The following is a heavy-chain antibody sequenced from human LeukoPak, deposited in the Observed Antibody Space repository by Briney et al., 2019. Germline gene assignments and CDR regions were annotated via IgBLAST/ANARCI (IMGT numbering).Heavy chain of an antibody. D-gene: IGHD6-13*01. CDR1: GFTFYDYA. V-gene: IGHV3-9*01. CDR3: AKGFGSSALYYYYMDV. Sequence: LRLSFAASGFTFYDYAMHWVRQAPGKGLEWVSGISWNSGSIGYADSVKGRFTISRDNAKNSLYLQMNSLRAEDTALYYCAKGFGSSALYYYYMDVWGKGTTVTVSS. CDR2: ISWNSGSI. J-gene: IGHJ6*03.